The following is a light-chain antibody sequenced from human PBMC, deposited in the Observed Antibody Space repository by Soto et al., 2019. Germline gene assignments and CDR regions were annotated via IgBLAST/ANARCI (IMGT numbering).Light chain of an antibody. CDR1: QSLRSS. J-gene: IGKJ1*01. CDR3: QQYNNWPQM. CDR2: DAS. V-gene: IGKV3-15*01. Sequence: ETMMTQSPDTLSVSLGERATLSCRASQSLRSSLAWYQQKPGQAPRLLIYDASTRATGIPARFSGSGSGTDFTLTISGLQSEDFAVYYCQQYNNWPQMFGQGTKVDIK.